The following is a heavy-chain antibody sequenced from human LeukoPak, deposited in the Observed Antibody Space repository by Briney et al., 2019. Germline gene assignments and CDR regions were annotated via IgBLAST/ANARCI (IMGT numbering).Heavy chain of an antibody. V-gene: IGHV3-9*01. Sequence: GGSLRLSCAASGFSFSEYWMSWVRQAPGKGLEWVSGISWNSGSIGYADSVKGRFTISRDNAKNSLYLQMNSLRAENTALYYCAKANWGATEQVDFDYWGQGTLVTVSS. D-gene: IGHD3-16*01. CDR1: GFSFSEYW. CDR3: AKANWGATEQVDFDY. CDR2: ISWNSGSI. J-gene: IGHJ4*02.